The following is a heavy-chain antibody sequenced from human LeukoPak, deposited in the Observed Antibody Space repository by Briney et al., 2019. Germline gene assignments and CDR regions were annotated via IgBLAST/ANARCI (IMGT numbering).Heavy chain of an antibody. CDR1: GFTFSSYA. D-gene: IGHD3-3*01. CDR2: ISGSGGST. Sequence: GGSLRLSCAASGFTFSSYAMSWVRQAPGKGLEWVSAISGSGGSTYYADSVKGRFTISRDNAKNSLYLQMNSLRAEDTAVYYCARYDGQTYTYYDFWSGYSVLGYWGQGTLVTVSS. V-gene: IGHV3-23*01. J-gene: IGHJ4*02. CDR3: ARYDGQTYTYYDFWSGYSVLGY.